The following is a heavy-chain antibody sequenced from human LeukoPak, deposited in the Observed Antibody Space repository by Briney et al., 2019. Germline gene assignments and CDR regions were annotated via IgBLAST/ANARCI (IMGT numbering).Heavy chain of an antibody. J-gene: IGHJ4*02. CDR1: SGFSTHYY. V-gene: IGHV4-59*01. CDR3: TKGYYEPFDV. D-gene: IGHD3-16*01. CDR2: ISDTGRT. Sequence: SETLSLTCTVSSGFSTHYYWNWIRQPPGKGLEWIGCISDTGRTTYNPSLKSRLTISVDTSKRQLSLKLTSLTAADTAVYYCTKGYYEPFDVWGQGILVTVSS.